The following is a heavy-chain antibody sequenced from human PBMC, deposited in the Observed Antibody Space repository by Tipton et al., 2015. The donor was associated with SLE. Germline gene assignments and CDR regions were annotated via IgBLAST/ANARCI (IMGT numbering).Heavy chain of an antibody. J-gene: IGHJ4*02. D-gene: IGHD7-27*01. CDR2: INWSGGST. CDR3: ARGTGVGLLPPFDS. Sequence: SLRLSCAASGFSFDDYGMSWVRQAPGKGLEWVSGINWSGGSTTYADSMKGRFTISRDNAKNSLHLQMNSLRAEDTALYYCARGTGVGLLPPFDSWGQGTLVTVSS. V-gene: IGHV3-20*04. CDR1: GFSFDDYG.